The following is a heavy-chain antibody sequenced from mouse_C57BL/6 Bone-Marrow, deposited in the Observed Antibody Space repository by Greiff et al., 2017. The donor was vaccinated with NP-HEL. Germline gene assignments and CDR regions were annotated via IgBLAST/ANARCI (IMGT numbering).Heavy chain of an antibody. CDR1: GYTFTSYW. D-gene: IGHD2-5*01. CDR2: IDPSASYT. V-gene: IGHV1-50*01. CDR3: AREGDTYYSNSWFAY. J-gene: IGHJ3*01. Sequence: VQLQQPGAELVKPGASVKLSCKASGYTFTSYWMQWVKQRPGQGLEWIGEIDPSASYTNYNQKFKGKATLTVDTSSSTAYMQLSSLTSEDSAVYYCAREGDTYYSNSWFAYWGQGTLVTVSA.